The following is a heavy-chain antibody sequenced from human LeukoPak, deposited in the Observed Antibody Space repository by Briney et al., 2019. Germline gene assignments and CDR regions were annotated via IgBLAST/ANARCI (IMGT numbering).Heavy chain of an antibody. CDR1: GYTFTSYD. V-gene: IGHV1-8*01. J-gene: IGHJ3*02. CDR2: MNPNSGNT. CDR3: ARVVAEGDAFDI. Sequence: ASVKVSCKASGYTFTSYDINWVRQATGQGLEWMGWMNPNSGNTGYAQKFQGRVTMTRNTSMSTAYMELSSLRSEDTAVYYCARVVAEGDAFDIWGQGTMVTVSS. D-gene: IGHD2-15*01.